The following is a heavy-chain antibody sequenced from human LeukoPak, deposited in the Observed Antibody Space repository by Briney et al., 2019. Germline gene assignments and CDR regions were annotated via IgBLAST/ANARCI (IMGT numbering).Heavy chain of an antibody. D-gene: IGHD3-22*01. Sequence: ASVKVSCKASGYTFTSYGISWVRQAPGQGLEWMGWISAYNGNTNYAQKLQGRVTMTTDTSTSTAYMELRNLRSEDTAVYYCARLIGDYYDNSRSSYWHGHLDYWGQGALVTVSS. CDR1: GYTFTSYG. CDR3: ARLIGDYYDNSRSSYWHGHLDY. J-gene: IGHJ4*02. V-gene: IGHV1-18*01. CDR2: ISAYNGNT.